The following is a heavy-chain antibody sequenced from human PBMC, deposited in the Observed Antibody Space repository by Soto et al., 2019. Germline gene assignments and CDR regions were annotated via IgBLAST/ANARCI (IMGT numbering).Heavy chain of an antibody. CDR1: GYTFTSYY. CDR3: ATIHLGALSLLGYYYYYMDV. Sequence: AAGKVSCKASGYTFTSYYINWVRQATGQGLEWMGWMNPNSGNTGYAQKFQGRVTMTRNTSISTAYMELSSLRSEDTAVYYCATIHLGALSLLGYYYYYMDVWGKGTTVTVSS. D-gene: IGHD3-16*02. J-gene: IGHJ6*03. V-gene: IGHV1-8*01. CDR2: MNPNSGNT.